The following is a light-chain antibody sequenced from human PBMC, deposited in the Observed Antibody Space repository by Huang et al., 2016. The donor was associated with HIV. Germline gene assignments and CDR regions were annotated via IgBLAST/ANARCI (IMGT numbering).Light chain of an antibody. CDR2: AAS. CDR1: QSISSY. V-gene: IGKV1-39*01. J-gene: IGKJ1*01. Sequence: DIQMTQSPSSLSASVGDRVTITCRASQSISSYLNWYQQKPGKAPKLLIYAASSLQSGVPSRIRGSGSGTDVTLTISSLQPGDFATYYCQQSYSTPPWTFGQGTKVEIK. CDR3: QQSYSTPPWT.